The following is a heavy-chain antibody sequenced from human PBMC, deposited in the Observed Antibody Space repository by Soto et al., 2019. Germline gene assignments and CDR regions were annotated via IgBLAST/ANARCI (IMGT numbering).Heavy chain of an antibody. CDR2: ISGSGGST. CDR1: GFTFSSYA. J-gene: IGHJ3*02. Sequence: GESLKISCADSGFTFSSYAMSWVRQAPGKGLEWVSAISGSGGSTYYADSVKGRFTISRDNSKNTLYLQMNSLRAEDTAVYYCAKDEIAAPLAFDIWGQGTMVTVSS. D-gene: IGHD6-13*01. CDR3: AKDEIAAPLAFDI. V-gene: IGHV3-23*01.